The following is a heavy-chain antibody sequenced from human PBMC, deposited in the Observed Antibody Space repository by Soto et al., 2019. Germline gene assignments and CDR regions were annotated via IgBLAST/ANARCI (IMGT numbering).Heavy chain of an antibody. CDR3: TTDSQGGSYPF. D-gene: IGHD1-26*01. Sequence: GGSLRLSCAASGFTFSNAWMSWVRQAPGKGLEWVGRIKSKTGGGTTDYAAPVKGRFTISRDDSKNTLYLQMNSLKTEDTAVYYCTTDSQGGSYPFWGQGTLVTVSS. CDR2: IKSKTGGGTT. J-gene: IGHJ4*02. V-gene: IGHV3-15*01. CDR1: GFTFSNAW.